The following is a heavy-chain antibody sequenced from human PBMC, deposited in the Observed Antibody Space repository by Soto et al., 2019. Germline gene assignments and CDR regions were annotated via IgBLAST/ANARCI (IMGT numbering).Heavy chain of an antibody. CDR3: ARRNFGAGTTWGSYGLDV. CDR1: GYNFTNYW. J-gene: IGHJ6*02. CDR2: IYPGDSDT. V-gene: IGHV5-51*01. D-gene: IGHD1-7*01. Sequence: ESLKISCKGSGYNFTNYWIGWVRQMPGKGLEWMGIIYPGDSDTRYSPSFQGQVTISADKSISTAYLQWSSLKASDTAMYFCARRNFGAGTTWGSYGLDVWGQGTTVTVSS.